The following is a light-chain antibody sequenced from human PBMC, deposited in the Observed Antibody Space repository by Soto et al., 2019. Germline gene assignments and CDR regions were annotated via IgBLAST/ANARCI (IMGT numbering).Light chain of an antibody. V-gene: IGKV3-15*01. J-gene: IGKJ4*01. CDR1: QSVGSK. CDR2: GAF. CDR3: QQYDVWPALT. Sequence: EKVMTQSPVTLSVSPGERATLSCRASQSVGSKLAWYQQKPGQAPRLLIYGAFNRATGIPVRFSGSGSGTEFTLTISSLQSEDFAVYYCQQYDVWPALTFGGGTKVDIK.